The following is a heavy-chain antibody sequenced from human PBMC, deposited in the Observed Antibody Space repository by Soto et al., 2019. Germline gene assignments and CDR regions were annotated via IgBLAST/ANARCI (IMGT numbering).Heavy chain of an antibody. CDR2: INPVFATP. Sequence: SEKASCRDSGGLSSDAISWVRQAPGQGLEWVGGINPVFATPHYSQKFQGRVTITADELTSTAYMELTGLTSDDTAVYFCAREGRHFDYRGQGTLVTVS. CDR1: GGLSSDA. J-gene: IGHJ4*02. V-gene: IGHV1-69*13. CDR3: AREGRHFDY.